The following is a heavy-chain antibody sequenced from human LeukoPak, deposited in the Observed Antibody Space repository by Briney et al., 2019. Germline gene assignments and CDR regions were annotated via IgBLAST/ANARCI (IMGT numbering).Heavy chain of an antibody. CDR2: IRTSGNT. J-gene: IGHJ5*02. D-gene: IGHD4-23*01. CDR3: SRGDYYAGVGINWFDP. Sequence: SSETLSLTCTVTGDSMRTYYWSFIRQPAAKGLEWIGRIRTSGNTWYYASLKSRVPMSIYASNNQSSLPLTSMTAAATAVFYCSRGDYYAGVGINWFDPSREGTLVTVSS. CDR1: GDSMRTYY. V-gene: IGHV4-4*07.